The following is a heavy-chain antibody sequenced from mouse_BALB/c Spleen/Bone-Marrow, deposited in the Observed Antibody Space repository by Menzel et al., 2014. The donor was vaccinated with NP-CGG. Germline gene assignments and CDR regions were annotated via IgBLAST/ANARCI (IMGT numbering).Heavy chain of an antibody. CDR1: GFTFXNYW. J-gene: IGHJ3*01. V-gene: IGHV6-6*02. CDR2: IRLKSNNYAT. CDR3: TTGFAY. Sequence: EVQGVESGGGLVQPGGSMKLSCVASGFTFXNYWMNWVRQSPEKGLEWVAEIRLKSNNYATHYAESVKGRFTISRDDSKSSVYSQMNNLRAEDTGIYYCTTGFAYWGQGTLVTVSA.